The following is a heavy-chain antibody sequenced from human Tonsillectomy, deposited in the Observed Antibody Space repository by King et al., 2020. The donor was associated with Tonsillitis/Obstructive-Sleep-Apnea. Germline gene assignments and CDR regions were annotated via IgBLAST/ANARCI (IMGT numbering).Heavy chain of an antibody. CDR2: IKEDGSEK. D-gene: IGHD3-22*01. J-gene: IGHJ3*02. CDR3: ARVLDYYDSSGYRPFDI. V-gene: IGHV3-7*03. CDR1: GFTFSSFW. Sequence: VQLVESGGGLVQPGGSPRLSCAASGFTFSSFWMSWVRQAPGKGLEWVANIKEDGSEKYYVDSVKGRFTISRDNAKKSLYLQMNSLRAEDTAVYYCARVLDYYDSSGYRPFDIWGQGTMVTVSS.